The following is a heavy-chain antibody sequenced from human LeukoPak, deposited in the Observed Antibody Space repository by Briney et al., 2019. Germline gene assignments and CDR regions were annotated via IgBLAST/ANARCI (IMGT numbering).Heavy chain of an antibody. V-gene: IGHV3-21*01. CDR2: ISSSSSYI. D-gene: IGHD4-23*01. CDR1: GFTFSSYS. J-gene: IGHJ4*02. Sequence: GGSLRLSCAASGFTFSSYSMNWVRQAPGKGLEWVSTISSSSSYIYYADSVKGRFTISRDNAKNSLYLQMNSLRAEDTAVYYCARDLSGYGGNSAVYWGQGTLVTVSS. CDR3: ARDLSGYGGNSAVY.